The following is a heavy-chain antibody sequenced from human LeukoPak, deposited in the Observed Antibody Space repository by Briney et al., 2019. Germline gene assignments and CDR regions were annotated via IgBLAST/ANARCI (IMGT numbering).Heavy chain of an antibody. D-gene: IGHD3-22*01. CDR1: GFTFSRYS. CDR2: ISGSGGST. J-gene: IGHJ4*02. Sequence: GGSLRLSCAASGFTFSRYSMSWVRQAPGKGLEWVSAISGSGGSTYYADSVKGRFTISRDNSKNTLYLQMNSLRAEDTAVYYCAKADYDSSGYSYVYYFDYWGQGTLVTVSS. V-gene: IGHV3-23*01. CDR3: AKADYDSSGYSYVYYFDY.